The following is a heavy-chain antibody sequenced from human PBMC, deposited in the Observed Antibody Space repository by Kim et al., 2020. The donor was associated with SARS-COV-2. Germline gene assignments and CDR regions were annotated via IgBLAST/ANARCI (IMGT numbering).Heavy chain of an antibody. J-gene: IGHJ4*02. CDR1: GFTFSSYA. CDR3: AKDRAAAGTFDF. V-gene: IGHV3-23*01. CDR2: ISGSGGST. D-gene: IGHD6-13*01. Sequence: GGSLRLSCAASGFTFSSYAMSWVRQAPGKGLEWVAAISGSGGSTYYADSVKGRFTISRDTSKNTLYLQMNSRRAEDTAVYYCAKDRAAAGTFDFWGQGTLVTVSS.